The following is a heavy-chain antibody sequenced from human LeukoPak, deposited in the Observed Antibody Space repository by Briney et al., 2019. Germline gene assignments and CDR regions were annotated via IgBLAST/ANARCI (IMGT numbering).Heavy chain of an antibody. CDR1: GGSISSSSYY. D-gene: IGHD1-14*01. CDR3: ASRNQHFDY. V-gene: IGHV4-39*01. CDR2: VYYSGNT. J-gene: IGHJ4*02. Sequence: SSETLSLTCTVSGGSISSSSYYWAWIRRPPGKGLEWIGSVYYSGNTYYNPSLKSRLTVSVDTSRNQFSLQLRSVTAADTAVYYCASRNQHFDYWGQGTLVTVSS.